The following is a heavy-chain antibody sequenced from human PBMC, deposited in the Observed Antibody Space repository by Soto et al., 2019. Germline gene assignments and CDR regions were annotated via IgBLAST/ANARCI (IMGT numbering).Heavy chain of an antibody. J-gene: IGHJ4*02. Sequence: QVQLVESGGGLVKPGGSLRLSCAASGFAFSDPYMSWIRQAPGKGLEWISYISISGSTIYYADSVKGRFTISRDNAKTALYLQMDSLTADDRAVYYCARGGASVTTPFDYWCQGTQVTVSS. CDR3: ARGGASVTTPFDY. D-gene: IGHD4-17*01. CDR2: ISISGSTI. CDR1: GFAFSDPY. V-gene: IGHV3-11*01.